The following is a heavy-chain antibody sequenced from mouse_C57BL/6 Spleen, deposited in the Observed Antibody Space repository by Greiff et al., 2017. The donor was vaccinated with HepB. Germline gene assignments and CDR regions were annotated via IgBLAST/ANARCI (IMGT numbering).Heavy chain of an antibody. CDR2: ISSGSSTI. V-gene: IGHV5-17*01. CDR1: GFTFSDYG. Sequence: EVQGVESGGGLVKPGGSLKLSCAASGFTFSDYGMHWVRQAPEKGLEWVAYISSGSSTIYYADTVKGRFTISRDNAKNTLFLQMTSLRSEDTAMYYCARYGYDGYYVYAMDYWGQGTSVTVSS. D-gene: IGHD2-3*01. J-gene: IGHJ4*01. CDR3: ARYGYDGYYVYAMDY.